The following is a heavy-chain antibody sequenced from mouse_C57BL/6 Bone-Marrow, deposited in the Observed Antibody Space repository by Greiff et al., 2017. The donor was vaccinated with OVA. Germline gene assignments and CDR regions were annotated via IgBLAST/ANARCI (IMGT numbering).Heavy chain of an antibody. V-gene: IGHV1-81*01. CDR2: IYPRSGNT. CDR1: GYTFTSYG. D-gene: IGHD3-2*02. J-gene: IGHJ2*01. CDR3: ASGSSGSSYYFDY. Sequence: VKLLESGAELARPGASVKLSCKASGYTFTSYGISWVKQRTGQGLEWIGEIYPRSGNTYYNEKFKGKATLTADKSSSTAYMELRSLTSEDSAVYFCASGSSGSSYYFDYWGQGTTLTVSS.